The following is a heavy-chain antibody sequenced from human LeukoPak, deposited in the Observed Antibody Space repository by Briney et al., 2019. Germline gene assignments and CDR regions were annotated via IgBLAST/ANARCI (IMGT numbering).Heavy chain of an antibody. CDR2: IYYSGST. D-gene: IGHD4-23*01. CDR1: GGSISSGDYY. CDR3: AKLRWLDAFDI. J-gene: IGHJ3*02. V-gene: IGHV4-30-4*01. Sequence: SETLSLTCTVSGGSISSGDYYWSWIRQPPGKGLEWIGYIYYSGSTYYNPSLKSRVTISVDTSKNQFSLKLSSVTAADTAVYYCAKLRWLDAFDIWGQGTMVTVSS.